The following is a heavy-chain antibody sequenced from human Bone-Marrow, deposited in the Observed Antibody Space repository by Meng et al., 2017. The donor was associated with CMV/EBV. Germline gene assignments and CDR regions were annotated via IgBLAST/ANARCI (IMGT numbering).Heavy chain of an antibody. CDR3: ARASFTTYDFWSGYFSPYYYYYGMDV. D-gene: IGHD3-3*01. CDR1: GFTFSGYW. J-gene: IGHJ6*02. V-gene: IGHV3-74*01. Sequence: GESLKISCAASGFTFSGYWMHWVRQAPGKGLVWVSRINSDGSSTSYADSVKGRFTISRDNAKNTLYLQMNSLRAEDTAVYYCARASFTTYDFWSGYFSPYYYYYGMDVWGQGTTVTVSS. CDR2: INSDGSST.